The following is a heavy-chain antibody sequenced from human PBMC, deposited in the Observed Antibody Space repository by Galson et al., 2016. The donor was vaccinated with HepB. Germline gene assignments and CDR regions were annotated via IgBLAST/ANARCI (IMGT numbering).Heavy chain of an antibody. J-gene: IGHJ4*02. Sequence: SLRLSRAASGFSFSNFAMSWVRQAPGKGLEWVSAISGSGGGAYYADSVKGRFTISRDNSKNTVFLQMNSLRADDSAVYKCVKHSGFDRNYFDDWGQGTRVTVSS. CDR2: ISGSGGGA. CDR3: VKHSGFDRNYFDD. D-gene: IGHD5-12*01. V-gene: IGHV3-23*01. CDR1: GFSFSNFA.